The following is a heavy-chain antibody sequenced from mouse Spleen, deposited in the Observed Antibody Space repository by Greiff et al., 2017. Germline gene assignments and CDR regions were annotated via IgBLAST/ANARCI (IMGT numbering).Heavy chain of an antibody. CDR2: IFPGSGNT. D-gene: IGHD2-1*01. J-gene: IGHJ4*01. CDR3: ARGGYGNPSYAMDY. V-gene: IGHV1-66*01. CDR1: GYSFTSYY. Sequence: QVQLQQSGPELVKPGASVKISCKASGYSFTSYYIHWVKQRPGQGLEWIGWIFPGSGNTKYNEKFKGKATLTADTSSSTAYMQLSSLTSEDSAVYFCARGGYGNPSYAMDYWGQGTSVTVSS.